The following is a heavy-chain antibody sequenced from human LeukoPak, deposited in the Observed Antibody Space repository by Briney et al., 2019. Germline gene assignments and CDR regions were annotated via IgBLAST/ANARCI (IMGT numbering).Heavy chain of an antibody. J-gene: IGHJ4*02. CDR2: IKQDGSEK. Sequence: PGGSLRLSCAASGFTFSNYWMSWVRQAPGKGLEWVANIKQDGSEKYYVDSVKGRFTISRDNAKNSLYLLMNNLRAEDTAVYYCARDQRYTMTTPDYWGQGTLVTVSS. CDR3: ARDQRYTMTTPDY. D-gene: IGHD4-17*01. CDR1: GFTFSNYW. V-gene: IGHV3-7*01.